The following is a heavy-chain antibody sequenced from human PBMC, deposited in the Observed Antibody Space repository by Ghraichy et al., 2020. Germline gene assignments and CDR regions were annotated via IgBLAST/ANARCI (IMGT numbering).Heavy chain of an antibody. CDR1: GFTVSSNY. D-gene: IGHD6-19*01. CDR3: VKEGVAGRRFFDY. CDR2: IYNGSDT. J-gene: IGHJ4*02. V-gene: IGHV3-66*02. Sequence: LSLTCAASGFTVSSNYMSWVRQAPGKGLEWVLVIYNGSDTYYADSVRGRFTISTDNSKNTLYLQVNSLRAEDTAMYYCVKEGVAGRRFFDYWGQGILVTVSS.